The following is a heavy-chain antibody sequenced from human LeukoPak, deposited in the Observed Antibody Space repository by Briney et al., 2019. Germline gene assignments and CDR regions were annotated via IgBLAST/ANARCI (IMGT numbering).Heavy chain of an antibody. Sequence: ASVKVSCKASGGTFSSYAISWVRQAPGQGLEWMGRIIPILGIANYAQKFQGRVTITADKSTSTAYMELSSLRSEGTAVYYCARSITDYDSSGYYIEYWGQGTLVTVSS. CDR3: ARSITDYDSSGYYIEY. J-gene: IGHJ4*02. D-gene: IGHD3-22*01. CDR1: GGTFSSYA. CDR2: IIPILGIA. V-gene: IGHV1-69*04.